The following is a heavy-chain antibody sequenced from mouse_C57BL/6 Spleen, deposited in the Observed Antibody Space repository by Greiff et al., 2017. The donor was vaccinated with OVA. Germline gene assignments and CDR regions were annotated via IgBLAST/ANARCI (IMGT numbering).Heavy chain of an antibody. D-gene: IGHD2-3*01. CDR3: ARKGYDDGYFGWFAY. CDR1: GYSFTDYN. V-gene: IGHV1-39*01. Sequence: LQESGPELVKPGASVKISCKASGYSFTDYNMNWVKQSNGKSLEWIGVINPNYGTTSYNQKFKGKATLTVDQSSSTAYMQLNSLTSEDSAVYYCARKGYDDGYFGWFAYWGQGTLVTVSA. CDR2: INPNYGTT. J-gene: IGHJ3*01.